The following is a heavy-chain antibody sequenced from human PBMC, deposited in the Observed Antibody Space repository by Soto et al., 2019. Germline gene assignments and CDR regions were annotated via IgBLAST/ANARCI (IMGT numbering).Heavy chain of an antibody. V-gene: IGHV3-11*06. CDR2: ISSSSSYT. J-gene: IGHJ4*02. Sequence: GGSLRLSCAASGFTFSDYYMSWIRQAPGKGLEWVSYISSSSSYTNYADSVKGRFTISRDNAKNSRYLQMNSLRAEDTAVYYCARSQFVVVTAIHAYYFDYWGQGTLVTVSS. CDR3: ARSQFVVVTAIHAYYFDY. D-gene: IGHD2-21*02. CDR1: GFTFSDYY.